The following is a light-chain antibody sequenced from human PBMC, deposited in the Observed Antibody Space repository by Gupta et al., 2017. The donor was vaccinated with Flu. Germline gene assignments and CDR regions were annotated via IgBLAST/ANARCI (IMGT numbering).Light chain of an antibody. Sequence: DIQMTQSPSSLSAFVGDTVTITCRASHHINNWLAWYQQRPGEAPKSLIFVTSKLQSGVPSRFSGTGSGTHFTLTISSLQPEDFATYYCQQYETDPLTFGGGTKVEI. V-gene: IGKV1D-16*01. CDR2: VTS. CDR3: QQYETDPLT. J-gene: IGKJ4*01. CDR1: HHINNW.